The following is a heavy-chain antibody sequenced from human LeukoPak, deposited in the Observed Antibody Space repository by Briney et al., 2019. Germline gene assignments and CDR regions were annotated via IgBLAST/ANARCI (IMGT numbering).Heavy chain of an antibody. Sequence: PGGSLRLSCAASGFTFSSYSMNRVRQAPGKGLEWVPSISSSSSYIYYADSVKGRFTISRDNAKNSLYLQMNSPRAEDTAVYYCARLTGSYYNYYYYYMDVWGKGTTVTVSS. J-gene: IGHJ6*03. V-gene: IGHV3-21*01. CDR2: ISSSSSYI. CDR3: ARLTGSYYNYYYYYMDV. CDR1: GFTFSSYS. D-gene: IGHD3-10*01.